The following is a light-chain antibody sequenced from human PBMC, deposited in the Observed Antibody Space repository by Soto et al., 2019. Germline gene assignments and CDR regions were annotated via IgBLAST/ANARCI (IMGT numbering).Light chain of an antibody. CDR3: QQSYSTPIT. V-gene: IGKV1-39*01. CDR1: QSISSY. CDR2: AAS. Sequence: DIQMTQSPSSLSXXXXXXXXXXXXASQSISSYLNWYQQKPGKAPKLLIYAASSLQSGVPSRFSGSGSGTDFTLTISSLQPEDFATYYCQQSYSTPITFGQGTRLEIK. J-gene: IGKJ5*01.